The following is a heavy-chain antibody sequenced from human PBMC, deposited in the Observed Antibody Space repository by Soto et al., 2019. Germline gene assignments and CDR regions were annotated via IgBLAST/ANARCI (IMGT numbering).Heavy chain of an antibody. Sequence: PGGSLRLSCAASGFTFSSYGIHWVRQAPGKGLEWVALISYDGSNKYYADSVKGRFTISRYNSKNTLYLQMNSLRAEDTAMYYCAKDAPYYYDSSGYYGPFDYWGQETWVTAPQ. CDR1: GFTFSSYG. V-gene: IGHV3-30*18. D-gene: IGHD3-22*01. J-gene: IGHJ4*02. CDR2: ISYDGSNK. CDR3: AKDAPYYYDSSGYYGPFDY.